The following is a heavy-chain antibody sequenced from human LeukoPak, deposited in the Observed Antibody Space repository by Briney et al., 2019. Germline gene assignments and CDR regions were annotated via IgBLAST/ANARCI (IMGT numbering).Heavy chain of an antibody. CDR2: IYTSGST. D-gene: IGHD6-13*01. CDR1: RGSISNFY. V-gene: IGHV4-4*07. J-gene: IGHJ4*02. Sequence: RPSETLSLTCTVSRGSISNFYWSWVRQPAGKGLEWIGRIYTSGSTNYNPSLKSRVTMSVDTSKNQFSLKLSSVTAADTAVYYCARDGLKYSSSWYEDWGLGTLVTVSS. CDR3: ARDGLKYSSSWYED.